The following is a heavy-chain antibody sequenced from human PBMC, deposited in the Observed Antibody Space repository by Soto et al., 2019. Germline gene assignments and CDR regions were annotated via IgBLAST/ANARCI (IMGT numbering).Heavy chain of an antibody. V-gene: IGHV4-31*03. Sequence: QVQLQESGPGLVKPSQTLSLTCTVSGGSISSAGYYWSWIRQHPGKGLEWIGYIYYSGSTFYSPSILSRVTTSVDTSKNQFSLTLTSVTAADTALSYCASGELWWDSWGQGTLVTVSS. CDR1: GGSISSAGYY. CDR3: ASGELWWDS. D-gene: IGHD3-10*01. J-gene: IGHJ4*02. CDR2: IYYSGST.